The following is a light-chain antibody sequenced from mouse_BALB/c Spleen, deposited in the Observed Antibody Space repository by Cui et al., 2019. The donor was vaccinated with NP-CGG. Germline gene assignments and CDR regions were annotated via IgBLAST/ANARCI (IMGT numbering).Light chain of an antibody. CDR1: TGPVTTSNY. Sequence: QAVVTQESALTTSPGETVTLTCRSSTGPVTTSNYANRVQEKPDHLFTGLIGGTNNRVPGVPARFSGSLIGDKAALTITGAQTEDEAIYFCALWYSNHWVFGGGTKLTVL. CDR2: GTN. CDR3: ALWYSNHWV. V-gene: IGLV1*01. J-gene: IGLJ1*01.